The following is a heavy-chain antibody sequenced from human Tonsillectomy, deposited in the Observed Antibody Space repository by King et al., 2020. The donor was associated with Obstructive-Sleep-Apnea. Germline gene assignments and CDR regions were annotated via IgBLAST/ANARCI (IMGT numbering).Heavy chain of an antibody. CDR3: ARVSGDYGGNSVAFDI. D-gene: IGHD4-23*01. Sequence: VQLVESGGGLVKPGGSLRLSCAASGFTFSDYYMSWIRQAPGKGLEWGSYISSSGSTLYYADSVKGRFTISRDHAKNSLYLQMKSLRAEDTAVYYCARVSGDYGGNSVAFDIWGQGTMVTVSS. CDR2: ISSSGSTL. J-gene: IGHJ3*02. CDR1: GFTFSDYY. V-gene: IGHV3-11*01.